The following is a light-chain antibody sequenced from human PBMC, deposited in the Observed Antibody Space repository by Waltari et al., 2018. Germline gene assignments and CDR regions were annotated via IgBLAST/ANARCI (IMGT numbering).Light chain of an antibody. CDR1: QRVLYSSNNKNY. CDR3: QQYYDPPFT. V-gene: IGKV4-1*01. CDR2: WAS. Sequence: DIVMTQSPDSLAVSLGEMATINCKSSQRVLYSSNNKNYLAWYQHKQGQTPMLLIYWASDWECRIRDRFIGSWSGGDFTLTFSNLQPGDVAVCYCQQYYDPPFTSGPGTRVDVK. J-gene: IGKJ3*01.